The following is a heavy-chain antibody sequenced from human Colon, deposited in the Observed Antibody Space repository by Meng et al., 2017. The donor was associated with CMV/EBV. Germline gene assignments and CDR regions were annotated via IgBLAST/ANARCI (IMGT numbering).Heavy chain of an antibody. D-gene: IGHD3-3*01. V-gene: IGHV4-39*07. Sequence: PESLSPTRIVSGGFTSSSSYYWGRIRQPPGNGLEWTGSIYYSGSTHYNPSLKCRVTISVDTSKNQFSLKLSSVTAADTAVYYCARAYYDFWSGYYDYYYYYGMDVWGQGTTVTVSS. CDR3: ARAYYDFWSGYYDYYYYYGMDV. CDR2: IYYSGST. J-gene: IGHJ6*02. CDR1: GGFTSSSSYY.